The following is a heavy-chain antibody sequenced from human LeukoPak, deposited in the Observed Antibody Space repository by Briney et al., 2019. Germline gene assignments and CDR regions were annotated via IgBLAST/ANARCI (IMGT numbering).Heavy chain of an antibody. V-gene: IGHV1-8*01. CDR2: MNPNSGNT. CDR3: AIQSSSSWVYYYYYYYMDV. J-gene: IGHJ6*03. CDR1: GYTFTSFD. D-gene: IGHD6-6*01. Sequence: ASVKVSCKASGYTFTSFDINWVRQATGQGLEWMGWMNPNSGNTGYAQKFQGRVTMTRNTSISTAYMELSSLRSEDTAVYYCAIQSSSSWVYYYYYYYMDVWGKGTTVSVSS.